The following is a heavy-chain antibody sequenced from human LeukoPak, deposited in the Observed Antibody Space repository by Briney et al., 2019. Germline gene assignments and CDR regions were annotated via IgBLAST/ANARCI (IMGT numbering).Heavy chain of an antibody. CDR1: GFTFSTYS. V-gene: IGHV3-21*01. CDR3: ASHYYGSGKLEN. D-gene: IGHD3-10*01. J-gene: IGHJ4*02. Sequence: PGGSLRLSCAASGFTFSTYSMNWVRQAPGKGLEWVSSISSSSSHIYYAGSVGGRFTISRDNAKNSLYLQMNSLRDEDTAVYYCASHYYGSGKLENWGQGTLVTVSS. CDR2: ISSSSSHI.